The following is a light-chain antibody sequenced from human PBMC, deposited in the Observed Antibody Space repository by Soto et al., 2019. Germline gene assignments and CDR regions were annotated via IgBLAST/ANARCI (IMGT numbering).Light chain of an antibody. CDR2: DAS. J-gene: IGKJ5*01. CDR3: QQRSNWPIT. V-gene: IGKV3-11*01. CDR1: QSVSSY. Sequence: EIVLTQSPATLSLSPGERATLSCRASQSVSSYLAWYQQKPGQAPGLLIYDASNRATGIPARFSGSGSGTDFTLTISSLEPEHFAVYYCQQRSNWPITFGQGTRLEIK.